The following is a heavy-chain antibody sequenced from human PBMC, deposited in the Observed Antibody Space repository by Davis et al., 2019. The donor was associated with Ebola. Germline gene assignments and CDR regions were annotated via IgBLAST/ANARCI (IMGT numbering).Heavy chain of an antibody. V-gene: IGHV3-23*01. D-gene: IGHD2-2*01. Sequence: GESLKISCAASGFTFSSYAMSWVRQAPGKGLEWVSAISGSGGSTYYADSVKGRFTVSRDNSKNTLYLQMNSLRAEDTAVYYCAKDREVPAARSAFDIWGQGTMVTVSS. CDR1: GFTFSSYA. CDR2: ISGSGGST. CDR3: AKDREVPAARSAFDI. J-gene: IGHJ3*02.